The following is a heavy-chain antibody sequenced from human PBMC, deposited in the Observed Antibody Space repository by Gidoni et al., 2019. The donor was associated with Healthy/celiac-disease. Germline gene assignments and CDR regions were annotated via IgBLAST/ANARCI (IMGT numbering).Heavy chain of an antibody. V-gene: IGHV3-23*01. J-gene: IGHJ6*03. CDR1: GFTFSSYA. CDR3: AKDGSGPSYYYYYMDV. D-gene: IGHD3-10*01. Sequence: EVQLLESGGGLVQPGGSLRLSCAASGFTFSSYAMSWVRQAPGKGLEWVSAISGSGGSTYYADSVKGRFTISRDNSKNTLYLQMNSLRAEDTAVYYCAKDGSGPSYYYYYMDVWGKGTTVTVSS. CDR2: ISGSGGST.